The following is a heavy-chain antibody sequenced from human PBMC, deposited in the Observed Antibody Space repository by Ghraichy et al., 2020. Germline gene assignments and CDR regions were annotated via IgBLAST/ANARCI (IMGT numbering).Heavy chain of an antibody. CDR3: ARDDDYYDSSGYYYGHYYGMDV. J-gene: IGHJ6*02. CDR1: GFTFSSYS. CDR2: ISSSSSTI. D-gene: IGHD3-22*01. Sequence: GRSLRLSCAASGFTFSSYSMNWVRQAPGKGLEWVSYISSSSSTIYYADSVKGRFTISRDNAKNSLYLQMNSLRDEDTAVYYCARDDDYYDSSGYYYGHYYGMDVWGQGTTVTVSS. V-gene: IGHV3-48*02.